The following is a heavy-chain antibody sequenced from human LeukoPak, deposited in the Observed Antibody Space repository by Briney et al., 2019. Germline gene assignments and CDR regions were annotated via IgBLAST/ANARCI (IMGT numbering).Heavy chain of an antibody. Sequence: GGSLRLSCAASGFTFSSYSMNWVRQAPGKGLEWVSSISSSSSYIYYADSVKGRFTISRDNAKNSLYLQMNSLRAEDTAVYYCARDDPRAPDAFDIRGQGTMVTVSS. V-gene: IGHV3-21*01. CDR3: ARDDPRAPDAFDI. CDR1: GFTFSSYS. CDR2: ISSSSSYI. J-gene: IGHJ3*02.